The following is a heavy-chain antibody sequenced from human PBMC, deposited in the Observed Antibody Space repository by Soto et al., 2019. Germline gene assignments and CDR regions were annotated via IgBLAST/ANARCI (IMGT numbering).Heavy chain of an antibody. CDR1: GFTFSSYG. D-gene: IGHD3-3*01. CDR2: ISYDGSNK. J-gene: IGHJ5*02. Sequence: PGGSLRLSCAASGFTFSSYGMPWVRKAPGKGLEWVAVISYDGSNKYYADSVKGRFTISRDNSKNTLYLQMNSLRAEDTAVYYCAKDRDFWSGYWFRFDPWGQGTLVTVSS. CDR3: AKDRDFWSGYWFRFDP. V-gene: IGHV3-30*18.